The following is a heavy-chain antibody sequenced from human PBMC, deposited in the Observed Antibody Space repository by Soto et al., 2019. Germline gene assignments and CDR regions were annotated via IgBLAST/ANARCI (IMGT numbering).Heavy chain of an antibody. Sequence: GSLRLSCAASGFTFTRYSMNWVRQAPGKGLEWVSSISSTTNYIYYGDSMKGRFTVSRDNAKNSLYLQMNSLRAEDTAVYYCARGDYFDRRFDYWGQGALVTVSS. J-gene: IGHJ4*02. CDR1: GFTFTRYS. D-gene: IGHD3-9*01. CDR3: ARGDYFDRRFDY. V-gene: IGHV3-21*04. CDR2: ISSTTNYI.